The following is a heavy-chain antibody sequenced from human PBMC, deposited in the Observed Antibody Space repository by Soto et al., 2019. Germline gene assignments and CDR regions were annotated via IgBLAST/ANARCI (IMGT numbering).Heavy chain of an antibody. Sequence: SVKVSCKASGGTFSSYAISWVRQAPGQGLEWMGGIIPIFGTANYAQKFQGRVTITADKSTSTAYMELSSLRSEDTAVYYCAGQDTAALGYCSGGSCDYWGQGTLVTVSS. CDR3: AGQDTAALGYCSGGSCDY. V-gene: IGHV1-69*06. CDR2: IIPIFGTA. D-gene: IGHD2-15*01. J-gene: IGHJ4*02. CDR1: GGTFSSYA.